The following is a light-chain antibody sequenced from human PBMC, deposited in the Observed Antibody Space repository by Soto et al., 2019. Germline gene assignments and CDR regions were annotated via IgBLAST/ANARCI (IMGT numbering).Light chain of an antibody. V-gene: IGKV1-5*03. CDR2: KAS. J-gene: IGKJ2*01. Sequence: EIQMTQSPSTLSAYVGDRVTITCRASQSISSWLAWYQQKPGKAPKLLIYKASSLESGVPSRFSGSGSGTEFTLTISSLQPDDFATYYCQQYNSYLYTFGQGTKVDIK. CDR1: QSISSW. CDR3: QQYNSYLYT.